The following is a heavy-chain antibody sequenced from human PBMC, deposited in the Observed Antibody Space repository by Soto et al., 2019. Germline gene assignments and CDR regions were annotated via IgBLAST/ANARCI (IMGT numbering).Heavy chain of an antibody. CDR2: IYWDDDK. CDR3: AHSPRRPSGWSRYFDY. Sequence: QITLKESGPTLVRPTQTLTLTCSFSGFSLTTSGVGVGWIRQPPGKALEWLALIYWDDDKRYSPSLKSRLTITXDTXKXLVVLTMTNMDPVDTATYYCAHSPRRPSGWSRYFDYWGQGTLVTVSS. V-gene: IGHV2-5*02. D-gene: IGHD6-19*01. CDR1: GFSLTTSGVG. J-gene: IGHJ4*02.